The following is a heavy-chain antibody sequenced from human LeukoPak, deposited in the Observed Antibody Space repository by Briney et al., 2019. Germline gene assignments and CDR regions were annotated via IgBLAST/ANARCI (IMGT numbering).Heavy chain of an antibody. D-gene: IGHD3-22*01. V-gene: IGHV3-73*01. CDR1: GFTFSGSD. CDR3: TRHSYDRSGYGAFDI. J-gene: IGHJ3*02. Sequence: GGSLRLSCAASGFTFSGSDIHWVRQASGKGLEWVGHIRSKTNNYATADAASVKGRFTFSRDDSKNTAYIQMNSLKTEDTAVYYCTRHSYDRSGYGAFDIWGQGTMVTVSS. CDR2: IRSKTNNYAT.